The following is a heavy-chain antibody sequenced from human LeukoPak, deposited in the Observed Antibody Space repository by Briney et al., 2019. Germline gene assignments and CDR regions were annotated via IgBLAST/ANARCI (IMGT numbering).Heavy chain of an antibody. V-gene: IGHV3-74*01. J-gene: IGHJ4*02. D-gene: IGHD6-6*01. CDR2: ISPTGSTT. CDR1: GFSFSGHW. CDR3: ARGPNSNWSGLDF. Sequence: GGSLRLSCTASGFSFSGHWMHWARQLPGKGLVWVSRISPTGSTTSHADSVKGRFTVSRDNAKNTLYLQVNNLRAEDTAVYYCARGPNSNWSGLDFWGQGTLLTVSS.